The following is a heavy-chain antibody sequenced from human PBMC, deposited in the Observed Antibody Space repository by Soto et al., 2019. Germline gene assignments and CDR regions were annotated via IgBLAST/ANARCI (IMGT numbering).Heavy chain of an antibody. CDR2: ISYDGSNK. J-gene: IGHJ4*02. V-gene: IGHV3-30-3*01. CDR1: GFPFSPYT. D-gene: IGHD2-21*02. Sequence: QVQLVESGGGVVQPGRSLRLSCPASGFPFSPYTMHWVRQAPGKGLEWVAVISYDGSNKYYADSVKGRFTISRDNSKKTLYMQMNSLRTDDTAVYYCARGGGFCGGDCYKGGIDYWGQGTLVTVSS. CDR3: ARGGGFCGGDCYKGGIDY.